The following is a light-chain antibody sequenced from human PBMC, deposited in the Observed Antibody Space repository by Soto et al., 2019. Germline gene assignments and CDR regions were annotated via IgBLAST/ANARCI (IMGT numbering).Light chain of an antibody. J-gene: IGKJ1*01. CDR3: QKYGSLPLT. CDR1: QSVSFNY. V-gene: IGKV3-20*01. CDR2: GAS. Sequence: EIVLTQSPGTLSLSPGERAPLSSRASQSVSFNYLAWYPQKPGQAPRLLIYGASSRATGIPDRFPGSGSGTDFTLTISRLEPGDFALYYCQKYGSLPLTCRQGPKVVIK.